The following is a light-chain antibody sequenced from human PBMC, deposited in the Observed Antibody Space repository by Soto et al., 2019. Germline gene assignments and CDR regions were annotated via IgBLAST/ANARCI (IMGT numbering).Light chain of an antibody. CDR1: QGVSSN. CDR3: QQYGSSPIT. J-gene: IGKJ5*01. CDR2: GAS. V-gene: IGKV3-20*01. Sequence: EVVMTQSPATLSVSPVDTATLSCRASQGVSSNLAWYQQKSGQAPRLLIYGASSRATGIPDRFSGSGSGTDFTLTISRLEPEDFAVYYCQQYGSSPITFGQGTRLEI.